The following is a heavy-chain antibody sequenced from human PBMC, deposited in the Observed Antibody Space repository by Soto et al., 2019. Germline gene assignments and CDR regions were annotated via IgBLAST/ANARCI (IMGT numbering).Heavy chain of an antibody. V-gene: IGHV1-69*06. CDR2: IIPIFGTA. CDR1: GGTFSSYA. J-gene: IGHJ6*02. CDR3: ASSIAVAGNYPYYYYGMDV. Sequence: SVKVSCKASGGTFSSYAISWVRQAPGQGLERMGGIIPIFGTANYAQKFQGRVTITADKSTSTAYMELSSLRSEDTAVYYCASSIAVAGNYPYYYYGMDVWGQGTTVTVSS. D-gene: IGHD6-19*01.